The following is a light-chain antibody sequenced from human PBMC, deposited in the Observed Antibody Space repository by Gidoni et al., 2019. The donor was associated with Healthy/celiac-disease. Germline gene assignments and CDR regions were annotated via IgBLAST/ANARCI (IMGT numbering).Light chain of an antibody. CDR1: SSDVGGYNY. CDR3: SSYTSSSTRGV. J-gene: IGLJ3*02. Sequence: QSALTQPAPVSGSPGPSITISCTGTSSDVGGYNYVSWYQQHPGKAPKLMIYDVSNRPSGVSNRFSGSKSGNTASLTISGLQAEDEADYYCSSYTSSSTRGVFGGGTKLTVL. V-gene: IGLV2-14*03. CDR2: DVS.